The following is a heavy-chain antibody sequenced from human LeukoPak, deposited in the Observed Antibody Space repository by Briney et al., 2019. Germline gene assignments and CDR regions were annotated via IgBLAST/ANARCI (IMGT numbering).Heavy chain of an antibody. CDR3: ARGPQQLAPTHFDY. D-gene: IGHD6-6*01. CDR1: GGTFSSYA. V-gene: IGHV1-69*05. J-gene: IGHJ4*02. CDR2: IIPIFGTA. Sequence: SVKVPCKASGGTFSSYAISWVRQAPGQGLEWMGGIIPIFGTANYTQKFQGRVTITTDESTSTAYMELSSLRSEDTAVYYCARGPQQLAPTHFDYWGQGTLVTVSS.